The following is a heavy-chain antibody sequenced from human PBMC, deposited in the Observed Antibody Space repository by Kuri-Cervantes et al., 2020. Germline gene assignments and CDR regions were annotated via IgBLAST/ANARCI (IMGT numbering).Heavy chain of an antibody. D-gene: IGHD7-27*01. CDR1: GGSISSGGYS. CDR3: ARLSWGEVFFDY. J-gene: IGHJ4*02. Sequence: SETLSLTCAVSGGSISSGGYSWSWIRQPPGKGLEWIGYIYYSGSTYYNPSLKSRVTISVDTSKNQFSLKLSSVTAADTAVYYCARLSWGEVFFDYWGQGTLVTVSS. V-gene: IGHV4-30-2*03. CDR2: IYYSGST.